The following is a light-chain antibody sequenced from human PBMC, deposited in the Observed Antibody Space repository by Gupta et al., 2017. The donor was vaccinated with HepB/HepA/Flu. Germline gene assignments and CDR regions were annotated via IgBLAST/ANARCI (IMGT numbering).Light chain of an antibody. Sequence: DSVLTQSPLSLPVTPGEPASISCRSSQSLLHSNGYNYLDWYLQKPGQSPQLLIYLGSNRASGVPDRFSGSGSGTDFTLKISRVEAEDVGVYYCMQALQPPLTFGRGTKVEIK. CDR2: LGS. J-gene: IGKJ1*01. CDR3: MQALQPPLT. CDR1: QSLLHSNGYNY. V-gene: IGKV2-28*01.